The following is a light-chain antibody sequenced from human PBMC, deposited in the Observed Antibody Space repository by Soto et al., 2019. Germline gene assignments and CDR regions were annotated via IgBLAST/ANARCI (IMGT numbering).Light chain of an antibody. CDR3: QSYDSSLSGYV. Sequence: QSVLSQPPSVSGAPGQRVTISCTGSSSGTGPDYDVHWYQQLPGTAPKLLIYGNSNRPSGVPDRFSGSKSGTSASLAITGLQAEDEADYYCQSYDSSLSGYVFGTGTKVTVL. CDR2: GNS. CDR1: SSGTGPDYD. J-gene: IGLJ1*01. V-gene: IGLV1-40*01.